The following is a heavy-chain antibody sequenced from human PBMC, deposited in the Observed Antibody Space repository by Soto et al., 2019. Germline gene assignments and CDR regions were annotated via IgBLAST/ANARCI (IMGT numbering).Heavy chain of an antibody. CDR3: ARGVSSTSWLKE. D-gene: IGHD2-2*01. Sequence: QVQLQESGPGLVKPSATLSLTCTVSGDSVSSYYWSWIRQPPGKGLEWIGHIYYSGSSTYNPSLKSRVTISIDMSKNQFSLKLTSVTAADTAVYYCARGVSSTSWLKEWGQGNLVTVSS. V-gene: IGHV4-59*02. CDR2: IYYSGSS. J-gene: IGHJ4*02. CDR1: GDSVSSYY.